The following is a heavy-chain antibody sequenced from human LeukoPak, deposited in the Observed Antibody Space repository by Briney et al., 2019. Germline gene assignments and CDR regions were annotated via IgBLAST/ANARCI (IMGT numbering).Heavy chain of an antibody. V-gene: IGHV4-31*03. Sequence: TLSLTCTVSSGSITSGGYYWNWIRQHPGKGLEWIGYIYYSGSTFYNPSLRSRVTMSVDTSKNQFSLKLSSVTAADTAVYYCARAPKGMTTVRYYYYYYMDVWGKGTTVTVSS. CDR3: ARAPKGMTTVRYYYYYYMDV. J-gene: IGHJ6*03. CDR2: IYYSGST. D-gene: IGHD4-11*01. CDR1: SGSITSGGYY.